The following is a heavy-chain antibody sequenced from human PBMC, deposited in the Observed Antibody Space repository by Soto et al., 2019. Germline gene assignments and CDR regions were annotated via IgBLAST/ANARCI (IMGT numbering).Heavy chain of an antibody. J-gene: IGHJ6*02. D-gene: IGHD2-2*01. CDR3: ARHGEIVVVPADRYYYYYGMDV. V-gene: IGHV4-30-2*01. CDR1: GGSISSGGYS. Sequence: PSETLSLTCAVSGGSISSGGYSWSWIRQPPGKGLEWIGYIYHSGSTYYNPSLKSRVTISVDRSKNQFSLKLSSVTAADTAVYYCARHGEIVVVPADRYYYYYGMDVWGQGTTVTVSS. CDR2: IYHSGST.